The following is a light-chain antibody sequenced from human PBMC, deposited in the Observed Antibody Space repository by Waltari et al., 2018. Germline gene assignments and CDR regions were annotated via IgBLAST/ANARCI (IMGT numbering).Light chain of an antibody. Sequence: DIQMTQSPSTLSASIGDRVTFTCRASQSISSWLTWYQQKPGKAPKLLISQASTLESGAPQSLVAMGLGPVSLPPTSVLQPDDLATNTVKQYTRSPLTSGRGTTWGIK. V-gene: IGKV1-5*03. CDR3: KQYTRSPLT. J-gene: IGKJ4*01. CDR2: QAS. CDR1: QSISSW.